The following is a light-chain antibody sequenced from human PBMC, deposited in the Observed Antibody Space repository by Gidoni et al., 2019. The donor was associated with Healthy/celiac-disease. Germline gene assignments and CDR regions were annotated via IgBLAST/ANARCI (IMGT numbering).Light chain of an antibody. CDR1: QSISSY. CDR2: AAS. CDR3: QQSYSTLWT. J-gene: IGKJ1*01. V-gene: IGKV1-39*01. Sequence: DIQMTQSPSSLSASVGHRVTITSRASQSISSYLNWYQQKPGKAPKLLIYAASSLQSGVPSRFSGSGSGTDFTLTISSLQPEDFATYYCQQSYSTLWTFGQGTKVEIK.